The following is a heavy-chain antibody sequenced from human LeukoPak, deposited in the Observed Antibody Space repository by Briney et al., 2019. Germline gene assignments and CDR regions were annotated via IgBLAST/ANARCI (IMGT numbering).Heavy chain of an antibody. CDR2: TYYRSKWYN. J-gene: IGHJ4*02. D-gene: IGHD2-15*01. Sequence: SQTLSLTCAISGDSVSSNSAAWNWIRQSPSRGLEWLGRTYYRSKWYNDYAVSVKSRITIDPDTSKNQFSLQLNSVAPEDTAVYYCARAALAGYSNYFDYWGQGTLVTVSS. V-gene: IGHV6-1*01. CDR1: GDSVSSNSAA. CDR3: ARAALAGYSNYFDY.